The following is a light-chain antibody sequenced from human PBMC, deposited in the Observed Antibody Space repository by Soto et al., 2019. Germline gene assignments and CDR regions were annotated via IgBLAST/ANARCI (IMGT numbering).Light chain of an antibody. J-gene: IGKJ3*01. CDR3: QQHNSYPFT. CDR1: QGISSY. CDR2: AAS. Sequence: DIQLTQSPSFLSASVGERVTLTCRASQGISSYLAWYQQKPGKAPKLLIYAASTMQSGVPSRFSGSGSGTEFTLTISSLQPEDFATYYCQQHNSYPFTFGPGTKVDIK. V-gene: IGKV1-9*01.